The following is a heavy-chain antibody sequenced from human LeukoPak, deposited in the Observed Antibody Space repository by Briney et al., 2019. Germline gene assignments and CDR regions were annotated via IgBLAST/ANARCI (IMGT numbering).Heavy chain of an antibody. CDR1: GYTFTTYD. V-gene: IGHV1-8*01. CDR3: ARVRTYGSMSI. D-gene: IGHD3-10*01. CDR2: MNPNSGDA. J-gene: IGHJ4*02. Sequence: GASVKVSCKASGYTFTTYDINWARQATGQGLEWMGWMNPNSGDAGYAPKFQSRVTMTRNTSITTAYMEVTNLKSEDTAVYYCARVRTYGSMSIWGQGTLVTVPS.